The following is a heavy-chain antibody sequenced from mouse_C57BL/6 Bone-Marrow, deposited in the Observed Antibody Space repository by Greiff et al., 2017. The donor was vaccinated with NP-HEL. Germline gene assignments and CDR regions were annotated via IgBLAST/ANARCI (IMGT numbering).Heavy chain of an antibody. V-gene: IGHV1-82*01. CDR3: APGPYGSSRFAY. J-gene: IGHJ3*01. Sequence: QVQLQQSGPELVKPGASVKISCKASGYAFSSSWMNWVKQRPGTGLEWIGRIYPGDGDTNYNGKFKGKATLTADKSSSTAYMQLSSLTSEDSAVYFCAPGPYGSSRFAYWGQGTLVTVSA. CDR2: IYPGDGDT. D-gene: IGHD1-1*01. CDR1: GYAFSSSW.